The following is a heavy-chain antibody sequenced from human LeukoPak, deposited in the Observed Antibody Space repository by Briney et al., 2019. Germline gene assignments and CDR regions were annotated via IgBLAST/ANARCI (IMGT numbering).Heavy chain of an antibody. CDR1: GGSISSYY. CDR2: IYTSGST. J-gene: IGHJ5*02. CDR3: ARDGHDFWSASNWFDP. Sequence: SETLSLTCTVSGGSISSYYWSWIRQPAGKGLEWIGRIYTSGSTYYNPSLKSRVTISVDTSKNQFSLKLSSVTAADTAVYYCARDGHDFWSASNWFDPWGQGTLVTVSS. D-gene: IGHD3-3*01. V-gene: IGHV4-4*07.